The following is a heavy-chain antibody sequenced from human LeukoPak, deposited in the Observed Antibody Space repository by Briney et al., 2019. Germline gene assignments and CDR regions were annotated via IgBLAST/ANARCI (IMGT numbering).Heavy chain of an antibody. CDR2: IYPGDSDT. Sequence: GEYLKISCKGSGYSFTSYWIGWVRQMPGKGLEWMGIIYPGDSDTRYSPSFQGQVTISADKSISTAYLQWSSLKASDTAMYYCARQVVQYYYYYYMDVWGKGTTVTVSS. J-gene: IGHJ6*03. CDR1: GYSFTSYW. D-gene: IGHD1-1*01. V-gene: IGHV5-51*01. CDR3: ARQVVQYYYYYYMDV.